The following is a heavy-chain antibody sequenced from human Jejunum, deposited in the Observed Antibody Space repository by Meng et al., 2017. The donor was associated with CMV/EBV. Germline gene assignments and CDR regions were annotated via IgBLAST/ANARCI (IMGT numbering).Heavy chain of an antibody. V-gene: IGHV3-21*01. D-gene: IGHD4-17*01. Sequence: EVQLVESGGGLVKPGGSLRLSCAASGCTFSTHSMNWVRQAPGRGLEWVSSISSSSSSIYYSDSVKGRFIISRDNAKNSLYLQMNSLGAEDMAVYYCTRDRYGDYSFDQGRPGTVVTVSA. CDR2: ISSSSSSI. CDR3: TRDRYGDYSFDQ. J-gene: IGHJ4*02. CDR1: GCTFSTHS.